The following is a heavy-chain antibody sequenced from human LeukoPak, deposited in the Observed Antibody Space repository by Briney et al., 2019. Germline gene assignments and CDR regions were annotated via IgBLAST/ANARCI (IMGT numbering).Heavy chain of an antibody. D-gene: IGHD3-16*01. CDR3: ATDYGYSYAH. CDR2: FVPEDGET. Sequence: ASVKVSCNVSGYTVTQLSMHWVRQAPGKGLEWMGGFVPEDGETVYAQKFQGRVTMTEDTSTDTAYMELSSLRSEDTAVYYCATDYGYSYAHWGXGTLVTVSS. J-gene: IGHJ4*01. CDR1: GYTVTQLS. V-gene: IGHV1-24*01.